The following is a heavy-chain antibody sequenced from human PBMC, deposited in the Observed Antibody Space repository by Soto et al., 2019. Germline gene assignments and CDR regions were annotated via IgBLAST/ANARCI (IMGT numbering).Heavy chain of an antibody. CDR2: IIPIFGTA. D-gene: IGHD2-15*01. V-gene: IGHV1-69*01. CDR3: ARDGGGSATVWFDP. CDR1: GGTFSSYA. J-gene: IGHJ5*02. Sequence: QVQLVQSGAEVKKPGSSVKVSCKASGGTFSSYAISWVRQAPGQGIEWMGGIIPIFGTANYAQKFQGRVTITADESTSTAYMELSSLRSEDTAVYYCARDGGGSATVWFDPWGQGTLVTVSS.